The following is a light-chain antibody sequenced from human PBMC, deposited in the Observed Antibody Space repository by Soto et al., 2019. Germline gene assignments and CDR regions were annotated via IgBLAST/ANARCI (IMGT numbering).Light chain of an antibody. V-gene: IGKV1-39*01. CDR2: AAS. CDR1: QTVQNY. CDR3: QQTYVNPRT. Sequence: DIQMTQSPSSLSASVGDRVTITCRASQTVQNYLHWYQQKPGEAPRLLIYAASNLHSWVPSRFRGSGSGTDFTLTIRSLQPEDFATYYCQQTYVNPRTFGQGTKLEIE. J-gene: IGKJ2*01.